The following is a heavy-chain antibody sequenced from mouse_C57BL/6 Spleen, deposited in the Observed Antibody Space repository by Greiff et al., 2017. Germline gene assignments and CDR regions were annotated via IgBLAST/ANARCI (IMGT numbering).Heavy chain of an antibody. Sequence: QVQLQQSGAELAKPGASVKLSCKASGYTFTSYWLHWVKQRPGQGLEWIGYINPSSGYTKYHQKFKDKATLTADKSSSTAYMQLSSLTYEDSAVYYCAKSIYRSIFDYWGQGTTLTVSS. V-gene: IGHV1-7*01. CDR1: GYTFTSYW. D-gene: IGHD1-3*01. CDR3: AKSIYRSIFDY. J-gene: IGHJ2*01. CDR2: INPSSGYT.